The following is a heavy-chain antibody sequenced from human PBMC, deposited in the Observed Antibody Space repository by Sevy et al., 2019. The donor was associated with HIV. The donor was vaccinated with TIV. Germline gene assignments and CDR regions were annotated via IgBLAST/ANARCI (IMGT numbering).Heavy chain of an antibody. Sequence: SETLSLTCAVHDGSFSGYYWNWIRQLPGKGLEWIGEINGSGITYYNPSLKSRVTISVDTSKKQFSLKLNSVTAVDSAVYFCARSPPVLVVRGAPSWFDPWGQGTLVTVSS. CDR1: DGSFSGYY. V-gene: IGHV4-34*01. J-gene: IGHJ5*02. CDR2: INGSGIT. D-gene: IGHD2-2*01. CDR3: ARSPPVLVVRGAPSWFDP.